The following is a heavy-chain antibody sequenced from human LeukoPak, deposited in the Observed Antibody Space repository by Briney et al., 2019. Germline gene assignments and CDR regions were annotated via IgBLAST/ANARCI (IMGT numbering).Heavy chain of an antibody. D-gene: IGHD4-11*01. CDR2: IIPIFGTA. CDR1: GGTFSSYA. J-gene: IGHJ4*02. Sequence: SVKVSCKASGGTFSSYAISWVRQAPGQGLEWVGGIIPIFGTANYAQKFQGRVTITTDESTSTAYMELSSLRSEDTAVYYCARGGYRVTTYDYWGQGTLVTVSS. CDR3: ARGGYRVTTYDY. V-gene: IGHV1-69*05.